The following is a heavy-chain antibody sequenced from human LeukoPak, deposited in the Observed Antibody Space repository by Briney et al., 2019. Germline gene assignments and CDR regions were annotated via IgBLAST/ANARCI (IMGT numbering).Heavy chain of an antibody. CDR2: IYYSGST. J-gene: IGHJ4*02. V-gene: IGHV4-39*01. CDR3: ASVDRGWFGVGEY. D-gene: IGHD3-10*01. Sequence: SETLSLTCTVSGGSISSSSYYWGWIRQPPGKGLEWIGSIYYSGSTHYNPSLKSRVTISVDTSKNQFSLKLSSVTAADTAVYYCASVDRGWFGVGEYWGQGTLVTVSS. CDR1: GGSISSSSYY.